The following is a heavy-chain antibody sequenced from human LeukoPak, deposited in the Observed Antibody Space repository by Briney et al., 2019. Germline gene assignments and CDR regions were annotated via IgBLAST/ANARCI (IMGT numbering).Heavy chain of an antibody. V-gene: IGHV3-74*01. CDR1: GFTFSSYW. J-gene: IGHJ4*02. Sequence: GGSLRLSCAASGFTFSSYWMHWVRQAPGKGLVWVSRINSDGSSTSYADSVKGRFTISRDNAKNTLYLQMNSLRAEDTAVYYCAGDPTRRFYYYDSSGMFDYWGQGTLVTVSS. CDR2: INSDGSST. D-gene: IGHD3-22*01. CDR3: AGDPTRRFYYYDSSGMFDY.